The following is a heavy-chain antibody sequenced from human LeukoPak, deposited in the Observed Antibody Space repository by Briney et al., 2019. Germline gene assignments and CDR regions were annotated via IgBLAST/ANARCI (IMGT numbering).Heavy chain of an antibody. CDR1: GGSVSSGSYY. V-gene: IGHV4-61*01. Sequence: TLSLTCTVSGGSVSSGSYYWSWIRQPPGKGLEWIGYIYYSGSTNYNPSLKSRVTISVDTSKNQFSLNLNSVTAADTAVYYCARGGAARLHFQNWGQGTLVTVSS. D-gene: IGHD6-6*01. J-gene: IGHJ1*01. CDR3: ARGGAARLHFQN. CDR2: IYYSGST.